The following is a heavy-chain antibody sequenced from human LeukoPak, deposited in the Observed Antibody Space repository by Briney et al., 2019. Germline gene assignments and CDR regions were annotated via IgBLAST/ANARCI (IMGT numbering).Heavy chain of an antibody. CDR2: ISTSSTYI. CDR3: AREAGYCSSTSCYYFDY. Sequence: PGGSLRLSCAASGFTFSSYNMNWVRQAPGQGLEWVSSISTSSTYINYADSVKGRFTIARDNAKNAPYLQMNSLRAEDTAVYYCAREAGYCSSTSCYYFDYWGQGTLVTVSS. J-gene: IGHJ4*02. V-gene: IGHV3-21*01. CDR1: GFTFSSYN. D-gene: IGHD2-2*01.